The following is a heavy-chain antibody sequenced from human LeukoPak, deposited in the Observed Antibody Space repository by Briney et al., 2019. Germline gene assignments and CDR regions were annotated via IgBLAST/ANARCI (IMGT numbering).Heavy chain of an antibody. J-gene: IGHJ4*01. Sequence: GESLKISCKGSGYGSGYSFTSHWIAWVRQMPGKGLEWMGIIYPGDSDTTYSPSFQGQVTISADKSITTAYLQWSSLKASDTATYYCARLQQQLVHTFDYWGHGTLVTVSS. CDR1: GYSFTSHW. D-gene: IGHD6-13*01. CDR3: ARLQQQLVHTFDY. V-gene: IGHV5-51*01. CDR2: IYPGDSDT.